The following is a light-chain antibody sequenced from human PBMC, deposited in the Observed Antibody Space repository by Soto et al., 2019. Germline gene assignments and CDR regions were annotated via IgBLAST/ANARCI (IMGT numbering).Light chain of an antibody. CDR3: QSYDSSLSGDV. CDR2: GNL. CDR1: SSNIGAGYD. Sequence: QSVLTQPPSVSGAPGQRVTISCTGSSSNIGAGYDVHWYQQLPGTAPKLLIYGNLYRPSGVPDRFSGSKSGTSASLAITGLQAEDEADYNCQSYDSSLSGDVFASGTKLTVL. J-gene: IGLJ1*01. V-gene: IGLV1-40*01.